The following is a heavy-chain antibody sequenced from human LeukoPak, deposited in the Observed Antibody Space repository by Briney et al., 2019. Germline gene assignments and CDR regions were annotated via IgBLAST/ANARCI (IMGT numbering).Heavy chain of an antibody. D-gene: IGHD3-10*01. CDR3: AREPSPDYYGSGSYSEGWFDP. CDR2: VYYSGST. J-gene: IGHJ5*02. Sequence: PSETLSLTCTVSGGSINSYYWSWIRQPPGKGLEWIGYVYYSGSTNYNPSLKSRVTISVDTSKNQFSLKLSSVTAADTAVYYCAREPSPDYYGSGSYSEGWFDPWGQGTLVTVSS. CDR1: GGSINSYY. V-gene: IGHV4-59*01.